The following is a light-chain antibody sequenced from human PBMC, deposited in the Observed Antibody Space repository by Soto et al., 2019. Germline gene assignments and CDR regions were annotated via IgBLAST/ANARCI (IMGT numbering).Light chain of an antibody. Sequence: EVVLTQSPGTLSLSPGERATLSCWASQSVSTSFLAWYQQKPGQAPRLLIYGAFSRATGIPDRFSGSGSGTDFTLTISRLEPEDFAVYYCQQYGNSIPITFGQGTRLEIK. CDR1: QSVSTSF. V-gene: IGKV3-20*01. CDR3: QQYGNSIPIT. CDR2: GAF. J-gene: IGKJ5*01.